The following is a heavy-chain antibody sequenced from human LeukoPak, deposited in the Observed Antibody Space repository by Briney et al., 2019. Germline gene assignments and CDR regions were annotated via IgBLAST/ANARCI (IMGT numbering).Heavy chain of an antibody. Sequence: GGSLRLSCAASGFTFDDYAMHWVRRAPGKGLEWVSGITWNSGSIGYADSLKGRFTISRDNAKNSLYLQMDSLRPEDTALYFCARGRGGIQYFLDYWGQGTLVTVSS. D-gene: IGHD3-16*01. CDR2: ITWNSGSI. CDR3: ARGRGGIQYFLDY. J-gene: IGHJ4*02. CDR1: GFTFDDYA. V-gene: IGHV3-9*01.